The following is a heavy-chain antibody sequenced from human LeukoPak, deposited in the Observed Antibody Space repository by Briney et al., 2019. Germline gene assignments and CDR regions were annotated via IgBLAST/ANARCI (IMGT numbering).Heavy chain of an antibody. CDR2: INPNDGDT. CDR1: GYTFTDYY. D-gene: IGHD2-2*01. V-gene: IGHV1-2*02. Sequence: ASVKVSCKASGYTFTDYYMHWVRQAPGQGFEWMGWINPNDGDTNYAQKFQGRVTMTRDTSISTAHMEVSRLRSDDSAVYYCARANFLYCSSSTCLFDYWGQGTLVTVSS. J-gene: IGHJ4*02. CDR3: ARANFLYCSSSTCLFDY.